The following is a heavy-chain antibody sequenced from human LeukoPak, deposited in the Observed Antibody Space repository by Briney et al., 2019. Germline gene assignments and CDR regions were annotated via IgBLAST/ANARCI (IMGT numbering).Heavy chain of an antibody. J-gene: IGHJ4*02. Sequence: NPSETLSLTCTASGGSISSSSSYWGWIRQPPGKGLEWIGSIYYSGSTSYNPSLKSRVTISVDTSKNQFSLKLSSVTAADTAVYYCARLYSSGWYYFDYWGQGTLVTVSS. D-gene: IGHD6-19*01. V-gene: IGHV4-39*01. CDR2: IYYSGST. CDR3: ARLYSSGWYYFDY. CDR1: GGSISSSSSY.